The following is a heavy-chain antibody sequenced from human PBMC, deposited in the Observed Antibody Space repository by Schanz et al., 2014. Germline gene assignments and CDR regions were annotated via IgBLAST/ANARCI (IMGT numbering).Heavy chain of an antibody. CDR1: GFTFGDYA. CDR2: VSSRSDEI. J-gene: IGHJ4*02. CDR3: TADLWCGAVWGVW. D-gene: IGHD3-10*01. Sequence: EVQLLESGGGLVQPGGSLRLSCAASGFTFGDYAMTWVRQAPGKGLEWVAAVSSRSDEIKYADSVRGRFTISRDNSKNQRELKMTSLGPEDAPVYDCTADLWCGAVWGVWWGQGTLVTVSS. V-gene: IGHV3-23*05.